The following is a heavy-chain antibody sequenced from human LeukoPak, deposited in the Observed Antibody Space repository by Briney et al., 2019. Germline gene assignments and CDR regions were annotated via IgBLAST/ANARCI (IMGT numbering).Heavy chain of an antibody. V-gene: IGHV1-69*05. CDR3: ARGEYILTGYYDYWFDP. CDR2: IIPIFGTA. CDR1: GGTFSSYA. D-gene: IGHD3-9*01. Sequence: ASVEVSCKASGGTFSSYAISWVRQAPGQGLEWMGGIIPIFGTANYAQKFQGRVTITTDESTSTAYMELSSLRSEDTAVYYCARGEYILTGYYDYWFDPWGQGTLVTVSS. J-gene: IGHJ5*02.